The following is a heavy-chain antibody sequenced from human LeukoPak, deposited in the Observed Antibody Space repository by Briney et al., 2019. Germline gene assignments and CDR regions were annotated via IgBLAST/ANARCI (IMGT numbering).Heavy chain of an antibody. CDR1: GDRVSSIRAA. D-gene: IGHD2/OR15-2a*01. CDR2: TYYRSKWYN. V-gene: IGHV6-1*01. J-gene: IGHJ5*02. CDR3: ARHYLLEASFYKVGWFDP. Sequence: KPSQTLSLTCAISGDRVSSIRAAWNWIRQSPSRGLEWLGRTYYRSKWYNDYAPSVKSRIIINPDTSKNQFSLQLNSVTPEDTAVYYCARHYLLEASFYKVGWFDPWGQGILVTVSS.